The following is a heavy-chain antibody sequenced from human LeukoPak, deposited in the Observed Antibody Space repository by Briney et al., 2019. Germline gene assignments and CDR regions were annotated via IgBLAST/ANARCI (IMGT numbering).Heavy chain of an antibody. CDR2: IYYSGST. Sequence: SQTLSLTCTVSGGSISSGDYYWSWIRQPPGKGLEWIGYIYYSGSTYYNPSLKSRVTISVDTSKNQFSLKLSSVTAADTAVYYCAGGRDYYGSDPAAFDIWGQGTMVTVSS. J-gene: IGHJ3*02. V-gene: IGHV4-30-4*08. D-gene: IGHD3-10*01. CDR3: AGGRDYYGSDPAAFDI. CDR1: GGSISSGDYY.